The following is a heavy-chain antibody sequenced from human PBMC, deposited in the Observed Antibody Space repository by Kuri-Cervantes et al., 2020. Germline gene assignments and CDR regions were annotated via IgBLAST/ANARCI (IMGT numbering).Heavy chain of an antibody. CDR1: GGTFSSYA. D-gene: IGHD4-23*01. V-gene: IGHV1-69*05. Sequence: SVKVSCKASGGTFSSYAISWVRQAPGQGLEWMGGIIPIFGTANYAQKFQGRVTITTDESTSTAYMELSSLRSEDTAAYYCARVGGNSDAFDIWGQGTMVTVSS. J-gene: IGHJ3*02. CDR3: ARVGGNSDAFDI. CDR2: IIPIFGTA.